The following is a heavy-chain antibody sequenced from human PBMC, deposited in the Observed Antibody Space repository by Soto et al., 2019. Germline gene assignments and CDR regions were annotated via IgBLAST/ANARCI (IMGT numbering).Heavy chain of an antibody. Sequence: PGESLKISCKGSGYSFTSYWIGWVRQMPGKGLEWMGIIYPGDSRTRYSPSFQGQVTISVDKSINTAYLQWSSLKASDTAMYYCARDVDYAANSECFAPWGQGTLVTVSS. D-gene: IGHD4-17*01. CDR3: ARDVDYAANSECFAP. V-gene: IGHV5-51*01. CDR1: GYSFTSYW. CDR2: IYPGDSRT. J-gene: IGHJ5*02.